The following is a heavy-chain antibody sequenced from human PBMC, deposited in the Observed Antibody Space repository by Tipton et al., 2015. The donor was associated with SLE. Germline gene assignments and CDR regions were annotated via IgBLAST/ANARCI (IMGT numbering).Heavy chain of an antibody. CDR2: IYYSGAT. CDR1: GGSITSYY. Sequence: TLSLTCTVSGGSITSYYWGWIRQPPGKGLEWIGSIYYSGATYYKLSLKSRVTMSVDPSKNQFSLKLSSVTASDTAVYYCARHIYDFWSDARYFDLWGRGTLVTVSS. V-gene: IGHV4-39*01. CDR3: ARHIYDFWSDARYFDL. D-gene: IGHD3-3*01. J-gene: IGHJ2*01.